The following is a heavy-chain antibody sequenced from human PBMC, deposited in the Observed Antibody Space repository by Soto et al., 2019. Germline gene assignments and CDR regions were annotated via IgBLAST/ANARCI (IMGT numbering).Heavy chain of an antibody. V-gene: IGHV3-53*01. CDR3: ATWHEREHAYDV. CDR2: LYDLDGS. J-gene: IGHJ3*01. CDR1: GFTISGKKY. D-gene: IGHD1-1*01. Sequence: DVQLVESGGGLIQPGASLRLSCAAFGFTISGKKYVAWVRQAPVKGLEWVSALYDLDGSFYAASVKGRFTTSSDSSKTTVYLQMNDLRPDDTAVYYCATWHEREHAYDVWGQGTTVTVSS.